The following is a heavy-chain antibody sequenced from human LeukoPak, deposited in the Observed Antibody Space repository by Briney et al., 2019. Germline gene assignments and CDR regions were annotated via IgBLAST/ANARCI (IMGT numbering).Heavy chain of an antibody. V-gene: IGHV3-21*03. CDR3: AESRSGSANWALQIFDN. J-gene: IGHJ4*02. D-gene: IGHD1-1*01. CDR1: GFTFSSYH. CDR2: VSSSSSYI. Sequence: PGGSLRLSCAASGFTFSSYHMNWVRQAPGKGLEWVSSVSSSSSYIYYADSVKGRFTISRDNSKNSLFVQMNSLRAEDTAVYFCAESRSGSANWALQIFDNWGQGTLVTVSS.